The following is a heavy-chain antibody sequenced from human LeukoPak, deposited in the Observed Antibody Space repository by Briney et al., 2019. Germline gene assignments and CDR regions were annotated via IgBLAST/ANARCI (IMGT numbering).Heavy chain of an antibody. D-gene: IGHD6-6*01. CDR3: ARLGRENSSGSDY. Sequence: SETLSLTCAVSDGSISSGGYSWSWIRQPPGKGLEWIGYIYHSGSTYYNPSLKSRVTISVDTSKNQFSLKLSSVTAADTAVYYCARLGRENSSGSDYWGQGTLVTVSS. J-gene: IGHJ4*02. CDR2: IYHSGST. V-gene: IGHV4-30-2*02. CDR1: DGSISSGGYS.